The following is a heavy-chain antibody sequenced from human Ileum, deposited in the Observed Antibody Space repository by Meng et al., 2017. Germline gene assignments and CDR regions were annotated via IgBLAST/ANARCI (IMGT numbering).Heavy chain of an antibody. Sequence: QVQLQEAGPGLVWPSGTLSLPCTVSGGSISSSFYWSWVRQSPGKGLEWIGQIYLAGSPNYNPSLESRVTISVDKSKNQFSLRLTSVTAADTAIFYCVRHGGKYFDSWGQGTLVTVSS. V-gene: IGHV4-4*02. CDR1: GGSISSSFY. CDR3: VRHGGKYFDS. D-gene: IGHD2-15*01. CDR2: IYLAGSP. J-gene: IGHJ4*02.